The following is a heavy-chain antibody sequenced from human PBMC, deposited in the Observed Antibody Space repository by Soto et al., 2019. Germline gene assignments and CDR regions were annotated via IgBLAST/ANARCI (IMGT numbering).Heavy chain of an antibody. J-gene: IGHJ5*02. CDR1: GAVFTAKD. CDR3: VRAHPLGFSNWFDP. Sequence: ASVQVYGRASGAVFTAKDINWVGQARGQGLGRLGCITPHSGATNYAQKFLGRVTMSADTSASTAYMDLARLKSDATAVYYCVRAHPLGFSNWFDPWGRGTLVTVSS. CDR2: ITPHSGAT. D-gene: IGHD3-10*01. V-gene: IGHV1-2*02.